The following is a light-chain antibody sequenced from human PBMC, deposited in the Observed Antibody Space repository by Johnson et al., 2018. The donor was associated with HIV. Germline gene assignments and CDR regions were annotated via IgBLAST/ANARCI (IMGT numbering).Light chain of an antibody. CDR2: DNT. CDR3: GTWDSRLTAYV. V-gene: IGLV1-51*01. CDR1: RSSTGRNY. Sequence: QSVLTQPPSVSAAPGQKVTIYCSGSRSSTGRNYASWYQQFPGTAPKLLIYDNTKRPSGIPDRFSGSKSDTSATLAITGLQTGDEADYYCGTWDSRLTAYVFGTGTKVTV. J-gene: IGLJ1*01.